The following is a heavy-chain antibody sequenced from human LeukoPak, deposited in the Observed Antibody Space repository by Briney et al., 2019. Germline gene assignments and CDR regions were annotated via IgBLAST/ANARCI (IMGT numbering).Heavy chain of an antibody. Sequence: SETLSLTXTVSGGSISSFYWSWIRQPAGKGLEWIGRIYSSGTTNYNPSLKSRVTMSVDTSKNQFSLKLSSVTAADTAVYYCAGQRYYFDYWGQGNLVTVSS. CDR2: IYSSGTT. CDR3: AGQRYYFDY. J-gene: IGHJ4*02. CDR1: GGSISSFY. V-gene: IGHV4-4*07.